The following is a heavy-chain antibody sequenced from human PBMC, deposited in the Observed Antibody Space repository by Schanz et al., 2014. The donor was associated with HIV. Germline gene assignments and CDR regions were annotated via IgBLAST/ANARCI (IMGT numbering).Heavy chain of an antibody. Sequence: QVQLVQSGTEVKKPGASVTVSCKASGYTFTNYAINWVRQAPGQGLEWMGWISNYIGNTDYAQNLQGRVTMTADTVTNIAYMELRSLASDDTAVYYCARGSCSGGTCYSGDHWGQGTLVTVSA. CDR1: GYTFTNYA. V-gene: IGHV1-18*01. CDR2: ISNYIGNT. D-gene: IGHD2-15*01. J-gene: IGHJ4*02. CDR3: ARGSCSGGTCYSGDH.